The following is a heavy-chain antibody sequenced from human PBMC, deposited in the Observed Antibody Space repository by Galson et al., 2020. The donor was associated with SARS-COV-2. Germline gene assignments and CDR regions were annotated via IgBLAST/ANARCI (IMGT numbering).Heavy chain of an antibody. CDR3: ARGDMGNDYFDY. Sequence: ALHGESLKISCAASGFTFSSYWIHWVRQAPGKGLVWVSRIYSDGSSTSYADSVKGRFTISGDNAKNTLYLQMNSLRAEDTAVYYCARGDMGNDYFDYWGQGTLVTVSS. CDR1: GFTFSSYW. D-gene: IGHD7-27*01. V-gene: IGHV3-74*01. CDR2: IYSDGSST. J-gene: IGHJ4*02.